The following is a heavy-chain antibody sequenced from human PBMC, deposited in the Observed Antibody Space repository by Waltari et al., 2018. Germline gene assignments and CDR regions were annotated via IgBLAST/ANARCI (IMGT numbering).Heavy chain of an antibody. CDR2: INYFGGI. V-gene: IGHV4-34*01. Sequence: QVRLQQWGAGLLKPSETLTLPCAVDGGSFSDCYWAWIRQSPEKGLGWIGEINYFGGINYHPPLESRVTLSVDTSTQQVYLRLSSVTAADTAVYYCVRYESKVLEAFDIWGQGTMVTVSS. D-gene: IGHD3-22*01. CDR3: VRYESKVLEAFDI. J-gene: IGHJ3*02. CDR1: GGSFSDCY.